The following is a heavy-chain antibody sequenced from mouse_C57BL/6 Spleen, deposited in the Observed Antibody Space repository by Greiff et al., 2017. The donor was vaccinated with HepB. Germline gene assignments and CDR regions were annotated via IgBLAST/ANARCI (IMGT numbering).Heavy chain of an antibody. CDR2: IYPSDSET. V-gene: IGHV1-61*01. D-gene: IGHD2-1*01. Sequence: VQLQQPGAELVRPGSSVKLSCKASGYTFTSYWMDWVKQRPGQGLEWIGNIYPSDSETHYNQKFKDKATLTVDKSSSKAYMQLSSLTSEDSAVYYCAGGNYWFAYWGQGTLVTVSA. CDR1: GYTFTSYW. CDR3: AGGNYWFAY. J-gene: IGHJ3*01.